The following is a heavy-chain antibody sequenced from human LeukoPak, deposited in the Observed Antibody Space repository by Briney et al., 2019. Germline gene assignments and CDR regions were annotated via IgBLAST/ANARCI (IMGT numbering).Heavy chain of an antibody. CDR1: GGSFSGYY. J-gene: IGHJ4*02. V-gene: IGHV4-34*01. Sequence: SETLSLTCAVYGGSFSGYYWSWIRQPPGKRLEWIGEINHSGSTNYNPSLKSRVTISVDTSKNQFSLNLTSVPAADTAVYYCAGEEAYYYGSGSYYRLGFDYWGQGTLVTVSS. CDR2: INHSGST. D-gene: IGHD3-10*01. CDR3: AGEEAYYYGSGSYYRLGFDY.